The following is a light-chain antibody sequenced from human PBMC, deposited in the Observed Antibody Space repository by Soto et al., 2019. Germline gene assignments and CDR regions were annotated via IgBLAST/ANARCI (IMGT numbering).Light chain of an antibody. Sequence: QSVLTQPASVSGSPGQSITISCTGTSSEVGSYNLVSWYQQHPGKAPKLMIYEVSKRPSGVSNRFSGSKSGNTASLTISGLQAEDEADYYCCSYAGSSTFYVFGTGTKVTVL. CDR1: SSEVGSYNL. CDR3: CSYAGSSTFYV. J-gene: IGLJ1*01. V-gene: IGLV2-23*02. CDR2: EVS.